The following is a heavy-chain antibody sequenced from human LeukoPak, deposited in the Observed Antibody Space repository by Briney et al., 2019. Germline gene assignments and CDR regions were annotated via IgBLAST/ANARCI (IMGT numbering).Heavy chain of an antibody. J-gene: IGHJ6*02. V-gene: IGHV4-30-4*01. CDR1: GVSISSGDYY. CDR3: AREHGFLYYYYGMDV. D-gene: IGHD3-10*01. CDR2: IYYRGST. Sequence: PSETLSLTCTVSGVSISSGDYYWSWIRQPPGKGLEWIGYIYYRGSTYYNPSLKSRVTISVDTSKNQFSLKLSSVTAADTAVYYCAREHGFLYYYYGMDVWGQGTTVTVSS.